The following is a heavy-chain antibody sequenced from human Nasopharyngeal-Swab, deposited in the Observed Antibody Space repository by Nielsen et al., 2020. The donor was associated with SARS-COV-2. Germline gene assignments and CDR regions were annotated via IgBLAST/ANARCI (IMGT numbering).Heavy chain of an antibody. V-gene: IGHV3-23*01. D-gene: IGHD6-19*01. Sequence: GESLKISCAASEFTFSSYAMSWVRQSPGKGLEWVSAISGSGDSTYHADSVKGRLTISRDNSKNTLYLQMNSLGVEDTAVYYCAREGIRGWYGGRAFDIWGQGTMVTVSS. CDR1: EFTFSSYA. CDR3: AREGIRGWYGGRAFDI. CDR2: ISGSGDST. J-gene: IGHJ3*02.